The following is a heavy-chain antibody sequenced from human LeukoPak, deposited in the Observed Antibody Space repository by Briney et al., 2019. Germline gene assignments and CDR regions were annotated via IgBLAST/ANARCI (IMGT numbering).Heavy chain of an antibody. Sequence: GASVKVSCKASGYTFTSYYMHWVRQAPGQGLEWMGIINPSGGSTSYAQKFQGRVTMTRDTSTSTVYMELSSLRSEDTAVYYCARGKGTYESSGYHYFVGNYWGQGTLVTVSS. CDR1: GYTFTSYY. D-gene: IGHD3-22*01. CDR2: INPSGGST. J-gene: IGHJ4*02. CDR3: ARGKGTYESSGYHYFVGNY. V-gene: IGHV1-46*01.